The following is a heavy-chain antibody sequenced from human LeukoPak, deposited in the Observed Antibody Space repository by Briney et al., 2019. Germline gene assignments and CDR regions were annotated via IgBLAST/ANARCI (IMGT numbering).Heavy chain of an antibody. CDR3: ARTDYYDSSGLNY. V-gene: IGHV3-66*02. CDR2: IYSGGST. J-gene: IGHJ4*02. Sequence: GGSLRLSCAASGFTVSSNYMSWVRQAPGKGLEWVSVIYSGGSTYYADSVKGRFSISRDNSENTLYLQMNSLRAEDTAVYYCARTDYYDSSGLNYWGQGTLVTVSS. D-gene: IGHD3-22*01. CDR1: GFTVSSNY.